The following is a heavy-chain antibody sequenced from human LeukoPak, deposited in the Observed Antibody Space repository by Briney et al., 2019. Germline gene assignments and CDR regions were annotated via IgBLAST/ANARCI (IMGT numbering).Heavy chain of an antibody. CDR1: GFTFSSYG. CDR3: ATTIGYGAAGTEEN. D-gene: IGHD4-17*01. J-gene: IGHJ4*02. CDR2: IWYDGSNK. V-gene: IGHV3-33*01. Sequence: GGSLRLSCAASGFTFSSYGTHWVRQAPGKGLEWVAVIWYDGSNKYYADSVKGRFTISRDNSKNTLYLQMNSLRAEDTAVYYCATTIGYGAAGTEENWGQGTLVTVSS.